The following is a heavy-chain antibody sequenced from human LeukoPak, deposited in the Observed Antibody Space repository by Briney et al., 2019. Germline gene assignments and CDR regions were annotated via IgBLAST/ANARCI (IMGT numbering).Heavy chain of an antibody. Sequence: PGGSLRLSCAASGFTVSDNYMSWVRQAPGEGLEWVSTVYSGGLTYYTDPGKGRVTISRDNSKNTLYLQMSSLRAEDTAVYYCVRDRWPGLGDFWGQGTTVTVSS. D-gene: IGHD6-19*01. V-gene: IGHV3-66*01. J-gene: IGHJ6*02. CDR1: GFTVSDNY. CDR2: VYSGGLT. CDR3: VRDRWPGLGDF.